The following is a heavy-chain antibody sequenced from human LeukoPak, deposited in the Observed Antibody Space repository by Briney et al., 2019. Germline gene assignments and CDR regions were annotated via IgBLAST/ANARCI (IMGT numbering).Heavy chain of an antibody. D-gene: IGHD6-13*01. CDR3: AKAIAAAGTLVY. Sequence: PGGSLRLSCAASGFTFSSYSMNWVRQAPGKGLEWVSSISSSSSYIYYADSVKGRFTISRDNSKNTLSPQMNSLRAEDTAVYYCAKAIAAAGTLVYWGQGTLVTVSS. J-gene: IGHJ4*02. V-gene: IGHV3-21*01. CDR1: GFTFSSYS. CDR2: ISSSSSYI.